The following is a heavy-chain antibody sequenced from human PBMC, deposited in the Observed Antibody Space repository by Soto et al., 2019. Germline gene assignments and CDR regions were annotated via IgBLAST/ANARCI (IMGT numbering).Heavy chain of an antibody. Sequence: QVQLQQWGAGLLKPSETLSLTCAVYGGSFSGYYWSWIRQPPGKGLEWIGEINHSGSTNYNPSHKRRVTIPXXTXKXXCCLKQSPVTAADTAVYYCARVAGRYYNRNHWFDPRGQGTLVTVSS. CDR3: ARVAGRYYNRNHWFDP. CDR2: INHSGST. CDR1: GGSFSGYY. J-gene: IGHJ5*02. V-gene: IGHV4-34*01. D-gene: IGHD3-10*01.